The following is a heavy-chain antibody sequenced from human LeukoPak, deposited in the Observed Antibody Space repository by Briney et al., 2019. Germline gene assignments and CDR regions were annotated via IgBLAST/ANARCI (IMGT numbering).Heavy chain of an antibody. V-gene: IGHV4-39*01. Sequence: SETLSLTCTVSGGSISSSSYYWGWLRQPPGKGLEWIGSIYYSGSTYYNPSLKSRVTISVDTSKNQFSLKLSSVTAADTAVYYCARQGIPRMTAFDIWGQGTMVTVSS. J-gene: IGHJ3*02. CDR3: ARQGIPRMTAFDI. CDR1: GGSISSSSYY. CDR2: IYYSGST.